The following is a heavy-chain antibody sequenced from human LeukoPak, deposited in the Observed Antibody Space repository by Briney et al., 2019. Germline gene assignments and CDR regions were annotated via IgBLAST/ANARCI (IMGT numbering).Heavy chain of an antibody. CDR1: GFTFSSYA. V-gene: IGHV3-30-3*01. J-gene: IGHJ4*02. Sequence: PGRSLRLSCAASGFTFSSYAMHWVRQAPGKGLEWVAVISYDGSNKYYADSVKGRFTISRDNSKNTLYLQMNSLRAEDTAVYYCARDSGHILTGYYGSDFDYWGQGTLVTVSS. D-gene: IGHD3-9*01. CDR2: ISYDGSNK. CDR3: ARDSGHILTGYYGSDFDY.